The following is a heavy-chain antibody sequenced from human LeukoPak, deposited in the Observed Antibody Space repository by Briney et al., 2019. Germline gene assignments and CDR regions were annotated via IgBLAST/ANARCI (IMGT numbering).Heavy chain of an antibody. CDR3: ARELYYDFWSGYLLTTTHYYYMDG. Sequence: PSETVSLTCTVCGGSISSGSYYWRWIRQPGGKGLEWIGRIYTSGRTNYNPSLKSRVTISEDTSKNQFSLKLSSVTATDTAVYYCARELYYDFWSGYLLTTTHYYYMDGWGKGTTVTVTS. CDR2: IYTSGRT. J-gene: IGHJ6*03. CDR1: GGSISSGSYY. D-gene: IGHD3-3*01. V-gene: IGHV4-61*02.